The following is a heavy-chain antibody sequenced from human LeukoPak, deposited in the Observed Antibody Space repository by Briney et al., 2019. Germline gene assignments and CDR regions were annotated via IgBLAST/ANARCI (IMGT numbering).Heavy chain of an antibody. Sequence: SQTLSLTCTVSGGSISSGGYYWSWIRQPPGKGLEWIGYIYHSGSTYYNPSLKSRVTISVDRSKNQFSLKLSSVTAADTAVYYCAIIVGATRGNAFDIWGQGTMVTVSS. D-gene: IGHD1-26*01. CDR3: AIIVGATRGNAFDI. V-gene: IGHV4-30-2*01. CDR2: IYHSGST. CDR1: GGSISSGGYY. J-gene: IGHJ3*02.